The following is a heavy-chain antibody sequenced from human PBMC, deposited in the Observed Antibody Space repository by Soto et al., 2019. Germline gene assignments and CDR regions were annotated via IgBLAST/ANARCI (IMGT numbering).Heavy chain of an antibody. J-gene: IGHJ6*02. CDR1: GGAISSYY. Sequence: SETPSLTCTVPGGAISSYYWSGVRQPAGKGLEWIGRVFSSGSTNYNASLKSRVTMSIDTSKNEVSLTLRSVTAADTAVYYCARVAFSFFGMDVWGPGTTVTVSS. V-gene: IGHV4-4*07. CDR3: ARVAFSFFGMDV. D-gene: IGHD3-3*02. CDR2: VFSSGST.